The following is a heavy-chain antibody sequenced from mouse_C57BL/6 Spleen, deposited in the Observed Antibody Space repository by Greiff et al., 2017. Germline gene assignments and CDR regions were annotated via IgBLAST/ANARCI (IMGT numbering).Heavy chain of an antibody. CDR1: GYTFTSYW. CDR2: IDPSDSYT. D-gene: IGHD1-1*01. CDR3: ARSHYGSSGFAY. J-gene: IGHJ3*01. V-gene: IGHV1-69*01. Sequence: QVQLQQPGAELVMPGASVKLSCKASGYTFTSYWMHWVKQRPGQGLEWIGEIDPSDSYTNYNQKFKGKSTLTVDKSSTPAYMQLSSLTSEDSAVYYCARSHYGSSGFAYWGPGTLVTVSA.